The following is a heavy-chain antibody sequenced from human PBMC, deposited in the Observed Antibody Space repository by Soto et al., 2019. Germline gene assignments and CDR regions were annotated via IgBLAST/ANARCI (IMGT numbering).Heavy chain of an antibody. V-gene: IGHV4-39*01. CDR2: VYYRGRS. CDR1: GGSVSNSNYY. CDR3: VSQRTSVLTQAYFDY. Sequence: XGTLSLTCTVSGGSVSNSNYYWGWIRQSPGKGLEWIGSVYYRGRSYSKSSVKSRVTISVDTSKNQFSLNLNSVTASDTAVYFCVSQRTSVLTQAYFDYWGPGALVTVSS. D-gene: IGHD2-8*01. J-gene: IGHJ4*02.